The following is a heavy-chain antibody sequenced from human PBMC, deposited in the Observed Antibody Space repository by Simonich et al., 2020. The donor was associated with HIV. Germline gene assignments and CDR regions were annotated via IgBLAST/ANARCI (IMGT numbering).Heavy chain of an antibody. CDR2: MSYRGNT. Sequence: QVHLQESGPRLVRPSETLSLTCSVSGGSIKSNYWSWIRQPPGKGLEWIGYMSYRGNTYYSPSLKSRLTISLDTSKNQFSLKVNSVTAADTAVYYCASTVDTAIDYWGQGTLVTVSS. J-gene: IGHJ4*02. D-gene: IGHD5-18*01. CDR3: ASTVDTAIDY. CDR1: GGSIKSNY. V-gene: IGHV4-59*08.